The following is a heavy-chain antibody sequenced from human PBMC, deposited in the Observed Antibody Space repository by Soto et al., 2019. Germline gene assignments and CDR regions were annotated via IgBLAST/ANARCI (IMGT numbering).Heavy chain of an antibody. V-gene: IGHV3-23*01. CDR3: AKEPYDDSSGKWGHFDY. D-gene: IGHD3-22*01. CDR1: GFTFSSYA. CDR2: ISGSGGST. Sequence: EVQLLESGGGLVQPGGSLRLSCAASGFTFSSYAMSWVRQAPGKGLEWVSAISGSGGSTYYADSVKGRFTISRDNSKNTLYLQMNSLRAEDTAVYYCAKEPYDDSSGKWGHFDYWGQGTLVTVSS. J-gene: IGHJ4*02.